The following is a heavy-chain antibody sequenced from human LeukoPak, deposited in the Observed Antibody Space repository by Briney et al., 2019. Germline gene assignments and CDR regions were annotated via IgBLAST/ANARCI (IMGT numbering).Heavy chain of an antibody. CDR3: ARDRGRSQGGYYMDV. CDR1: GGFIRTYY. Sequence: SETLSLTCTVSGGFIRTYYWSWIRQPAGKGLEWIGRVYPSGITSYNPSLKSRVTMSVDTSKNQFSLKLSSVTAADTAVYYCARDRGRSQGGYYMDVWGKGTTVTVSS. J-gene: IGHJ6*03. V-gene: IGHV4-4*07. CDR2: VYPSGIT. D-gene: IGHD3-10*01.